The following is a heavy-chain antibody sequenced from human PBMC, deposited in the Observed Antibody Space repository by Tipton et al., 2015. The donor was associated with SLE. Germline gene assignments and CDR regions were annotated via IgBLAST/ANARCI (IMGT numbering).Heavy chain of an antibody. V-gene: IGHV4-39*01. Sequence: TLSLTCTVSGGSISSSSYYWGWIRQPPGKGLEWIGSIYYSGSTYYNPSLKSRVTISVDTSKNQFSLKLSSVTAADTAVYYCARQWHIGSAYGGMDVWGQGTTVTVSS. J-gene: IGHJ6*02. CDR2: IYYSGST. D-gene: IGHD5-12*01. CDR3: ARQWHIGSAYGGMDV. CDR1: GGSISSSSYY.